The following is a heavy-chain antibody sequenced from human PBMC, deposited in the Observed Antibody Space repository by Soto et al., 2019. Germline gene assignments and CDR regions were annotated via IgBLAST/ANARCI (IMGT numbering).Heavy chain of an antibody. CDR2: TYYRSKWYN. CDR3: PREVVRAGTPDAFDI. V-gene: IGHV6-1*01. J-gene: IGHJ3*02. Sequence: PSQTLSLTCAISGDSVSSNSAAWNWIRQSPSRGLEWLGRTYYRSKWYNDYAVSVKSRITINQDTSKNQSSLQLNSVTPEDTAVYYCPREVVRAGTPDAFDIWGQGTMVTVSS. CDR1: GDSVSSNSAA. D-gene: IGHD2-15*01.